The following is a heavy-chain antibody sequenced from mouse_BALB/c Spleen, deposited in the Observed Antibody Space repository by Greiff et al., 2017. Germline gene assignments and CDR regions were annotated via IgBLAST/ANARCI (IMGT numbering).Heavy chain of an antibody. CDR3: VRDDYGSVAY. D-gene: IGHD1-1*01. CDR1: GFSLTSYD. V-gene: IGHV2-9-2*01. CDR2: IWTGGGT. J-gene: IGHJ3*01. Sequence: QVQLKESGPGLVAPSQSLSITCTVSGFSLTSYDISWIRQPPGKGLEWLGVIWTGGGTNYNSAFMSRLSISKDNSKSQVFLKMNSLQTDDTAIYYCVRDDYGSVAYWGQGTLVTVSA.